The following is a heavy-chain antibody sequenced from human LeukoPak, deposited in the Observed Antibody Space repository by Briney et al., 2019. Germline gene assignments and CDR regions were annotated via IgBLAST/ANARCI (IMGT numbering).Heavy chain of an antibody. CDR2: ISAYNGNT. CDR1: GYTFTSYG. D-gene: IGHD1-26*01. CDR3: ARDSGPGVGADDAFDI. Sequence: ASVKVSCKASGYTFTSYGISWVRQAPGQGLEWMGWISAYNGNTNYAQKLQGRVTMTTDTSTSTAYMELRSLRSDDTAVYYCARDSGPGVGADDAFDIWGQGTMVTVSS. J-gene: IGHJ3*02. V-gene: IGHV1-18*01.